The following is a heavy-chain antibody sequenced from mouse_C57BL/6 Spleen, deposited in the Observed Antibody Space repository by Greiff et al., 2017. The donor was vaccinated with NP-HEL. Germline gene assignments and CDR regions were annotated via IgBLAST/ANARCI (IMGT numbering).Heavy chain of an antibody. CDR2: IDPENGGT. D-gene: IGHD1-1*01. J-gene: IGHJ1*03. CDR1: GYTFTDYE. Sequence: VQLQQSGAELVRPGASVTLSCKASGYTFTDYEMHWVKQTPVHGLEWIGAIDPENGGTAYNQKFKGKAILTADKSSSTAYMQLRSLTSEDSAVYYGTKDSSSSWYFDVWGTGTTVTVSS. V-gene: IGHV1-15*01. CDR3: TKDSSSSWYFDV.